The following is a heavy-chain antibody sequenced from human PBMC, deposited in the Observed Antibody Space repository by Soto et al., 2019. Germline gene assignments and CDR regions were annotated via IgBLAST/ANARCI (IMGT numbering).Heavy chain of an antibody. CDR1: GFTFSTYW. CDR2: ISTEGSST. Sequence: EVQLVESGGGLVQPGGSLRLSCAATGFTFSTYWMHWVRQGPGKGLVWVSRISTEGSSTTYADSVKGRFTISRDNAKNTLYLQMNSLRAEDTAVYYCARATGSNHPFDYWGQGSLVTVSS. J-gene: IGHJ4*02. CDR3: ARATGSNHPFDY. V-gene: IGHV3-74*01. D-gene: IGHD2-2*01.